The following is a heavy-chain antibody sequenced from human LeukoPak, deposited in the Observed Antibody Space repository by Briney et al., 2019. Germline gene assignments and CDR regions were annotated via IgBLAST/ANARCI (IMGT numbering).Heavy chain of an antibody. D-gene: IGHD3-10*01. CDR1: GYTFTGFY. CDR2: INPNSGGT. CDR3: ASLNPSITID. J-gene: IGHJ4*02. Sequence: ASVKVSCKASGYTFTGFYIHWVRQAPGQGLEWMGWINPNSGGTNYAQKFQGRVTMTRDTSLSTAYMGLSRLKSDDTAVYYCASLNPSITIDWGQGTLVTVSP. V-gene: IGHV1-2*02.